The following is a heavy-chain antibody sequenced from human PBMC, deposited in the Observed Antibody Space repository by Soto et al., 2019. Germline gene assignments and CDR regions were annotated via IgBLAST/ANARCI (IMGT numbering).Heavy chain of an antibody. D-gene: IGHD2-15*01. CDR3: ARARVAGYPVYYYGMDV. Sequence: GASMKGSCKASLGTFRSPSINWGRQAPRQRLEWMGGIIPIFGTANYAQKFQGRVTITADESTSTAYMELSSLRSEDTAVYYCARARVAGYPVYYYGMDVWGQGTTVTVSS. J-gene: IGHJ6*02. V-gene: IGHV1-69*01. CDR2: IIPIFGTA. CDR1: LGTFRSPS.